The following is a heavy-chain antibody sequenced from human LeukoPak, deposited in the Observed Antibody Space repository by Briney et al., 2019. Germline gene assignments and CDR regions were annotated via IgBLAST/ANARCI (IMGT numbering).Heavy chain of an antibody. CDR3: ARGGSDYYFDY. J-gene: IGHJ4*02. CDR1: GFTFSSYS. CDR2: ISSSSSYI. V-gene: IGHV3-21*01. D-gene: IGHD1-26*01. Sequence: GGSLRLSCAASGFTFSSYSMNWVRQAPGKGLEWVSSISSSSSYIYYADSVKGRFTIPRDNAKNSLYLQMNSLRAEDTAVYYCARGGSDYYFDYWGQGTLVTVSS.